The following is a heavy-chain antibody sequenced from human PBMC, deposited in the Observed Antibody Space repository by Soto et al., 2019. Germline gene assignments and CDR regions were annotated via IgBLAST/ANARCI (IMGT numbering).Heavy chain of an antibody. D-gene: IGHD6-13*01. CDR1: GYTFTSYA. CDR3: ARDHIAGMFDY. CDR2: INAGNGNT. Sequence: ASVKVSCKASGYTFTSYAMHWVRQAPGQRLEWMGWINAGNGNTKYSQKFQGRVTITRDTSASTAYMELSSLRSEDTAVYYCARDHIAGMFDYWGQGTLVTVSS. V-gene: IGHV1-3*01. J-gene: IGHJ4*02.